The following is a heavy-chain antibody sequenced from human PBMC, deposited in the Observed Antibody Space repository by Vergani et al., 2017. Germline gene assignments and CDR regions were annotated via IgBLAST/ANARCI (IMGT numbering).Heavy chain of an antibody. CDR3: ARDNYCSGTRCYGAFDI. CDR2: MYGSGST. D-gene: IGHD2-2*01. V-gene: IGHV4-4*07. CDR1: GGSISSYY. J-gene: IGHJ3*02. Sequence: QVQLQESGPGLVKPSETLSLTCTVSGGSISSYYWSWIRQPPGKGLEWIGRMYGSGSTTYNPSLKSRVSMSLDTSKNQFSLKLTSVTAADTAVYYCARDNYCSGTRCYGAFDIWGQGTTVTVSS.